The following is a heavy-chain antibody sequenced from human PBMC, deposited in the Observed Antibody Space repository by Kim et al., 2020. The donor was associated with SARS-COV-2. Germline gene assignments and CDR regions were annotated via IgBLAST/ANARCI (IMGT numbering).Heavy chain of an antibody. D-gene: IGHD3-22*01. CDR3: STRMGNSYCYGNYFDS. V-gene: IGHV4-59*03. CDR2: GYYSGST. Sequence: SETLSLTCTVSGASRSSYYWSWIRQPPGKGLEWVGYGYYSGSTNNNPSPKRRVTITVDASKNQSPLKLTLMTVADAAVVYCSTRMGNSYCYGNYFDSWD. J-gene: IGHJ4*01. CDR1: GASRSSYY.